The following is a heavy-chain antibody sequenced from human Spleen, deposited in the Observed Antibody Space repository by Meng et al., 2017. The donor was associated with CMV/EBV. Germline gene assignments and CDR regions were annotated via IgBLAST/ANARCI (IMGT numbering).Heavy chain of an antibody. CDR1: GFTFSSYS. Sequence: GGSLRLSCAASGFTFSSYSMNWVRQAPGKGLEWVSSISSSSSYIYYADSVEGRFTISRDNAKNSLYLQMNSLRAEDTAVYYCARTMIVVVRGLYYFDYWGQGTLVTVSS. V-gene: IGHV3-21*01. J-gene: IGHJ4*02. CDR3: ARTMIVVVRGLYYFDY. D-gene: IGHD3-22*01. CDR2: ISSSSSYI.